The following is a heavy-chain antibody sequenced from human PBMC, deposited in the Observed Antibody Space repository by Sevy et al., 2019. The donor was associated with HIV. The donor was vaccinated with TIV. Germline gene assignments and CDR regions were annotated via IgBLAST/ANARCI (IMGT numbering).Heavy chain of an antibody. J-gene: IGHJ5*02. Sequence: SETLSLTCSVSGGSMRNFYWSWIRQPPGKGLEWIGNIYYSGSTNYNPSLKSRVTMSVDTSKNQFSLKLSSVTAADTAVYYCAGSGFLEWAGSTRGPRNWFDPWGKGTLVTVSS. V-gene: IGHV4-59*13. CDR3: AGSGFLEWAGSTRGPRNWFDP. CDR2: IYYSGST. CDR1: GGSMRNFY. D-gene: IGHD3-3*01.